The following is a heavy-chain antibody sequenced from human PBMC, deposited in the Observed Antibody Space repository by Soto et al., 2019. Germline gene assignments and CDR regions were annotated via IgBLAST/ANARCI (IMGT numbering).Heavy chain of an antibody. CDR1: GFTFSSYG. CDR3: AKDRPELHYYDSSGYYLTGRYFDY. J-gene: IGHJ4*02. V-gene: IGHV3-30*18. D-gene: IGHD3-22*01. CDR2: ISYDGSNK. Sequence: PGGSLRLSCAASGFTFSSYGMHWVRQAPGKGLEWVAVISYDGSNKYYADSVKGRFTISRDNSKNTPYLQMNSLRAEDTAVYYCAKDRPELHYYDSSGYYLTGRYFDYWGQGTLVTVSS.